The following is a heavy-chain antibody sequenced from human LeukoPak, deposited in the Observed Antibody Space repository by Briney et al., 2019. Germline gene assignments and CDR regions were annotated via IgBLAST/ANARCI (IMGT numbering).Heavy chain of an antibody. CDR1: GDSISSGDYY. D-gene: IGHD6-25*01. Sequence: KSSETLSLTCTVSGDSISSGDYYWSWIRQPAGKGLEWIGRISSSGSTNYNPSLKSRVTISVDTSKNQFSLKLSSVTAADTAVYYCARDPGYPFDYWGQGTLVTVSS. CDR2: ISSSGST. J-gene: IGHJ4*02. V-gene: IGHV4-61*02. CDR3: ARDPGYPFDY.